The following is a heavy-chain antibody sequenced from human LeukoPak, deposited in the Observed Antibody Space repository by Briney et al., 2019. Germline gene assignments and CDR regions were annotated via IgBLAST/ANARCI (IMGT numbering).Heavy chain of an antibody. V-gene: IGHV3-7*01. CDR2: IKEDGSEK. CDR1: GFTFSSYW. Sequence: PGGSLRLSCAASGFTFSSYWMTWVRQAPGKGLEWVANIKEDGSEKFYVDSVKGRFTISRDNAKNSVFLQMNSLRGDDTAVYYCARVGATRCLDFWGQGILVTVSS. J-gene: IGHJ4*02. CDR3: ARVGATRCLDF. D-gene: IGHD6-6*01.